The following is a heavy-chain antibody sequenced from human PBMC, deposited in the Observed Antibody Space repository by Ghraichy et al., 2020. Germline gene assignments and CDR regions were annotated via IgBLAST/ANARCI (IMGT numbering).Heavy chain of an antibody. CDR3: ARFRPFDY. CDR2: IKEDGSEK. J-gene: IGHJ4*02. V-gene: IGHV3-7*01. Sequence: GGSLRLSCAASGLTFSNYWMSWVRQAPGKGLEWVANIKEDGSEKYYGDSVKGRFTIFRDNAKNSLYLQMKSLRAEDTAVYYCARFRPFDYWGQGILVTVSS. CDR1: GLTFSNYW.